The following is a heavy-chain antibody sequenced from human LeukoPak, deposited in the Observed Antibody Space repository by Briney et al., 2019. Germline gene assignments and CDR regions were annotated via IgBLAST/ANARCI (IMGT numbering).Heavy chain of an antibody. CDR3: ARGDGRDGYKGKLDY. D-gene: IGHD5-24*01. J-gene: IGHJ4*02. V-gene: IGHV4-34*01. CDR2: INHSGST. CDR1: GASLSSYY. Sequence: PSETLSLTCSVSGASLSSYYWSWIRQPPGKGLEWIGEINHSGSTSHNPSLKSRVTISVDTSKNQFSLKLTSVTAADTALYYCARGDGRDGYKGKLDYWGQGTLVTVSS.